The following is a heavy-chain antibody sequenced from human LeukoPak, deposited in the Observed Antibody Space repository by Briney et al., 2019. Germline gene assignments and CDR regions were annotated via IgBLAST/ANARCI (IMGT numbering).Heavy chain of an antibody. J-gene: IGHJ4*02. V-gene: IGHV4-39*07. Sequence: PSETLSLTCTVSGGSISSSSFYWGWIRQPPGKGLEWIGTIYYSGRTYYNPSLKSRVTISEDTSKNQFSLKLSSVTAADTAVYYCARESDYYYGSGIGYWGQGTLVTVSS. CDR1: GGSISSSSFY. CDR2: IYYSGRT. CDR3: ARESDYYYGSGIGY. D-gene: IGHD3-10*01.